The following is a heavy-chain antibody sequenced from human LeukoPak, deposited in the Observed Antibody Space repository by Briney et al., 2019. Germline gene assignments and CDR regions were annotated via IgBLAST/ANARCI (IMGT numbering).Heavy chain of an antibody. V-gene: IGHV3-30*18. CDR3: AKERSHLINYFDY. Sequence: GGSLRLSCAASGFTFSSYGMHWVRQAPGKGLEWVAVISYDGSNKYYADSVKGRFTISRDDSKNTLYLQMNSLRAEDTAVYYCAKERSHLINYFDYWGQGTLVTVSS. CDR2: ISYDGSNK. D-gene: IGHD3-16*01. CDR1: GFTFSSYG. J-gene: IGHJ4*02.